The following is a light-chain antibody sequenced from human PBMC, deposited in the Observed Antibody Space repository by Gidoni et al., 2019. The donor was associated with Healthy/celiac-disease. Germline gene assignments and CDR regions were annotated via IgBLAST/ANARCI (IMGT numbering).Light chain of an antibody. Sequence: DNQMTQSPSTLSASVGERVTITCRASQSISSWLAWYQQKPGKAPKLLIYKASNLESGVPSRFSGSGSGTEFTLTISSLQPDDFATYYCQQYSGYPWTFGQGTKVEIK. CDR2: KAS. V-gene: IGKV1-5*03. CDR3: QQYSGYPWT. CDR1: QSISSW. J-gene: IGKJ1*01.